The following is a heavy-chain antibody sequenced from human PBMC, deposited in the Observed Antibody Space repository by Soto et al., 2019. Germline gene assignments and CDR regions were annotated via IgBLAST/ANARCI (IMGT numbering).Heavy chain of an antibody. CDR3: ARRYSSSWYYYYGMDV. J-gene: IGHJ6*02. CDR1: GGSFSCYY. Sequence: SETLSLTCAVYGGSFSCYYWSWIRQPPGKGLEWKWDINHSGSTNYNPSLKSRVTISVDTSKNHFSLKLSSVTAADTAVYYSARRYSSSWYYYYGMDVLGQVTTQTVS. CDR2: INHSGST. D-gene: IGHD6-13*01. V-gene: IGHV4-34*01.